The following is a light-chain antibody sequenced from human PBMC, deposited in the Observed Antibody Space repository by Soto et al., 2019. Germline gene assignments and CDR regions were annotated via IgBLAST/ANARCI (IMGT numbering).Light chain of an antibody. V-gene: IGLV2-8*01. J-gene: IGLJ1*01. Sequence: QSALTQPPSAYGSPGQSVTISCTGTSSDVGGYNYVSWYQQHPGKAPKLMIYEVSKRPSGVPDRFSGSKSGNTASLTVSGLQAEDEADYYCSSYAGSNNYVFGTGTKFTVL. CDR2: EVS. CDR1: SSDVGGYNY. CDR3: SSYAGSNNYV.